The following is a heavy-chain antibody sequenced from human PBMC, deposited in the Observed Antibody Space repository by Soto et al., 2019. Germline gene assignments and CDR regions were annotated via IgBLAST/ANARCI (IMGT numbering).Heavy chain of an antibody. CDR2: IKDKGNNYAI. D-gene: IGHD2-21*02. Sequence: PGGSLRLSCVASGFAFSDSAIHWVRQSSGKGLEWVGRIKDKGNNYAIAYAASVTGRFTVSRDDSKNTAYLQINSLKIEDTAIYFCTRHRIIWAHHMTAAVSTDGFDIWGQGTMVTVS. CDR1: GFAFSDSA. CDR3: TRHRIIWAHHMTAAVSTDGFDI. V-gene: IGHV3-73*01. J-gene: IGHJ3*02.